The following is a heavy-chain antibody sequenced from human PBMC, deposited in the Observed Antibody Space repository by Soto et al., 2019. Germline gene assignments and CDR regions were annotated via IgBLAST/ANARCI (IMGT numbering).Heavy chain of an antibody. D-gene: IGHD6-13*01. CDR3: ASHSSHWPFFDF. J-gene: IGHJ4*02. CDR1: GGSISSSSYY. V-gene: IGHV4-39*01. CDR2: IFYSGTT. Sequence: SETLSLTCTVSGGSISSSSYYWGWIRQPPGKGLEWIGSIFYSGTTYYNPSLKSRVTISVDTSKNQFSLKLSSVTAADTAVYYCASHSSHWPFFDFSGQGTLVTVSS.